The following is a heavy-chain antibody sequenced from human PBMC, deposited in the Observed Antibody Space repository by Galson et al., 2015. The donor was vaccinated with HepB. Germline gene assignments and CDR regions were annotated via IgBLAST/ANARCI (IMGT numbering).Heavy chain of an antibody. CDR1: GFSFTSYA. D-gene: IGHD6-6*01. CDR3: AKGAYYSSYALYGIDV. V-gene: IGHV3-23*01. Sequence: SLRLSCAASGFSFTSYAMTWVRQAPGKGLEWVSGITGSGDKTYYADSVKGRFTISRDSSKHTVYLQLNTMRAEDTAVYYCAKGAYYSSYALYGIDVWGQGATVTVSS. CDR2: ITGSGDKT. J-gene: IGHJ6*02.